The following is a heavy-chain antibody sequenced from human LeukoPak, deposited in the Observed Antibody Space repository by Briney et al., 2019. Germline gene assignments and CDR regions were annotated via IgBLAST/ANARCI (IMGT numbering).Heavy chain of an antibody. J-gene: IGHJ3*02. V-gene: IGHV3-64*01. CDR3: AKEVQVERRKVGFDI. D-gene: IGHD1-1*01. CDR1: GFTFTSYA. CDR2: ISTNGGRT. Sequence: PGGSLRLSCAASGFTFTSYAMDWVPQAPGKGLEYVSTISTNGGRTYYANSVKGRFTISRDNSKNTVYRQRNSLRAEDTAVYSCAKEVQVERRKVGFDIGGEGTMVTVSS.